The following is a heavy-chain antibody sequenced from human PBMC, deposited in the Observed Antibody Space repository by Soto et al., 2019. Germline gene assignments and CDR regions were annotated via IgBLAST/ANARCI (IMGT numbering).Heavy chain of an antibody. Sequence: QVQLVQSGAEVKKPGSSVKVSCKASGGTFSSYTISWVRQAPGQGLEWMGRIIPILGIANYAQKFQGRVTITAEKCTSTAYMELSSLRSEDTAVYYCARMAGYLTIDYWGQGTLVTVSS. CDR3: ARMAGYLTIDY. V-gene: IGHV1-69*02. D-gene: IGHD2-15*01. CDR1: GGTFSSYT. CDR2: IIPILGIA. J-gene: IGHJ4*02.